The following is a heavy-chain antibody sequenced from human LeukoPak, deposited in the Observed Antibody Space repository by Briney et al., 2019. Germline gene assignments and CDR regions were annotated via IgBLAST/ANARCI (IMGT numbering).Heavy chain of an antibody. Sequence: ASVKVSCKAAGYPFISFGISWVRQAPRQGLEWMGWISAYNGKTEFAQRFQDRVTMTTDTSTTTAYMELRSLRSDDTAMYYCARDHEDVYGSGSYKLWGQGTRVTVSS. J-gene: IGHJ4*02. V-gene: IGHV1-18*01. CDR1: GYPFISFG. CDR3: ARDHEDVYGSGSYKL. D-gene: IGHD3-10*01. CDR2: ISAYNGKT.